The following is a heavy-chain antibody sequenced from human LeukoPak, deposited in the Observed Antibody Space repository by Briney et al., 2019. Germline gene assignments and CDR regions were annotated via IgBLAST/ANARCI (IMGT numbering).Heavy chain of an antibody. J-gene: IGHJ6*02. D-gene: IGHD5-12*01. CDR2: TSSSSSYI. CDR1: GFTFSSFS. CDR3: ARDGTGYARVYYYGMDV. Sequence: GGSLRLSCAASGFTFSSFSINWVRQAPGKGLEWVSSTSSSSSYIYYADSVKGRFTISRDNAKNSLCLQMNSLRAEDTAVYYCARDGTGYARVYYYGMDVWGQGTTVTVSS. V-gene: IGHV3-21*01.